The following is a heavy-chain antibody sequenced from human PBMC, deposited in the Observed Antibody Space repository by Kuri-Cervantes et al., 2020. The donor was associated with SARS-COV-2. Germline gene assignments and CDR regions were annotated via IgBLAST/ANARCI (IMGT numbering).Heavy chain of an antibody. D-gene: IGHD3-22*01. V-gene: IGHV1-2*04. Sequence: ASVKVSCKASGYTFTGYYMHWLRQAPGQGLEWMGWINPNSDGTNYAQKFQGWVTMTRDTSISTAYMELSRLRSDDTAVYYCARSIESMIVAGWGYNWFDPWGQGTLVTVSS. CDR3: ARSIESMIVAGWGYNWFDP. CDR1: GYTFTGYY. CDR2: INPNSDGT. J-gene: IGHJ5*02.